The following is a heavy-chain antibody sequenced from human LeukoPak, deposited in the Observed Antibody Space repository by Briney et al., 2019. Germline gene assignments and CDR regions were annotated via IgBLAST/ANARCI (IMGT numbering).Heavy chain of an antibody. CDR3: ARRQYSGYDFDF. J-gene: IGHJ4*02. V-gene: IGHV5-51*01. CDR1: GYIFTNYW. CDR2: IYPRDSDT. Sequence: GESLRISCKASGYIFTNYWIGWVRQMPGKGLEWMGIIYPRDSDTRYSPSFQGQVTVSADKSISTAYLQWNTLEASDTAMYYCARRQYSGYDFDFWGQGTLVTVSS. D-gene: IGHD5-12*01.